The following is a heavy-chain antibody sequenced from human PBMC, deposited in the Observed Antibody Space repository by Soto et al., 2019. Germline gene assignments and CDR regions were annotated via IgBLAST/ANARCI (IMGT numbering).Heavy chain of an antibody. Sequence: GGSLRLSCAASGFTFSSYAMSWVRQAPGKGLEWVSAISGSGGSTYYADSVKGRFTISRDNYKNTLYLQMNSLRAEDTAVYYCAKGRELRYFDWLLYVGYWGQGTLVTVSS. J-gene: IGHJ4*02. CDR3: AKGRELRYFDWLLYVGY. CDR2: ISGSGGST. CDR1: GFTFSSYA. V-gene: IGHV3-23*01. D-gene: IGHD3-9*01.